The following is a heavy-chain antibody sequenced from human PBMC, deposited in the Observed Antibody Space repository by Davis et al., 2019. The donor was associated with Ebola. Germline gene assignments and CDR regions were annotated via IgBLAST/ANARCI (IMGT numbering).Heavy chain of an antibody. V-gene: IGHV1-18*04. J-gene: IGHJ5*02. D-gene: IGHD3-10*01. CDR3: ARSITMVRGITWFDP. CDR1: GYTFTSYG. CDR2: ISAYNGNT. Sequence: ASVTVSCKASGYTFTSYGISWVRQAPGQGLEWMGWISAYNGNTNYAQKLQGRVTMTTDTSTSTAYMELRSLRSDDTAVYYCARSITMVRGITWFDPWGQGTLVTVSS.